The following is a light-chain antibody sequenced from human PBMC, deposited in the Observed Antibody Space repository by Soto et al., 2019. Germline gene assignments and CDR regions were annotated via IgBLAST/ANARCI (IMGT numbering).Light chain of an antibody. J-gene: IGKJ3*01. CDR2: APS. Sequence: EMVLTQSPGTLSLSAGERATLSCRASQTITNNRLAWYQQKPGQAPRLLIYAPSRRATGIPDRFTGSGSGTDFTLTISRLEPEDFAVYYYQQYVSLPSGFACGPGT. V-gene: IGKV3-20*01. CDR3: QQYVSLPSGFA. CDR1: QTITNNR.